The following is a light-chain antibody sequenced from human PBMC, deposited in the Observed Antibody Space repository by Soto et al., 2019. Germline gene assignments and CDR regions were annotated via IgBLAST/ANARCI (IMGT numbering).Light chain of an antibody. V-gene: IGKV1-27*01. J-gene: IGKJ1*01. CDR3: QKYTSDPRT. Sequence: DIQMTQSPPSLSASVGDRVTITCRASQGISNFLAWYQQKPGKAPKLLISAASTLQSGVSSRFSGSGSGTDFTLTISSLQPEDVATYYCQKYTSDPRTFGQGTKVELK. CDR2: AAS. CDR1: QGISNF.